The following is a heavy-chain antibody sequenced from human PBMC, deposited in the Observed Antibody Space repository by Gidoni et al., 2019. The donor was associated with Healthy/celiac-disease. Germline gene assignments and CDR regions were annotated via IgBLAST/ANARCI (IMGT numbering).Heavy chain of an antibody. CDR3: ARGSPDDYYYYGMDV. V-gene: IGHV3-11*05. Sequence: QVQLVESGGGLVKPGGSLRLSCAASGFTFSDYYMSWIRQAPGKGLEWVSYISSSSSYTNYADSVKGRFTISRDNAKNSLYLQMNSLRAEDTAVYYCARGSPDDYYYYGMDVWGQGTTVTVSS. CDR2: ISSSSSYT. CDR1: GFTFSDYY. D-gene: IGHD1-26*01. J-gene: IGHJ6*02.